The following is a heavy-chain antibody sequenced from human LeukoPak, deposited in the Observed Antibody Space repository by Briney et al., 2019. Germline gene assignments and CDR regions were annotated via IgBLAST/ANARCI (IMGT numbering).Heavy chain of an antibody. D-gene: IGHD6-13*01. J-gene: IGHJ4*02. CDR1: GFMFSSYG. V-gene: IGHV3-30*02. Sequence: GGSLRLSGAASGFMFSSYGMHWVRQAPGKGLEWVAVIWYDENIKYYADSVKGRFTISRDNFENTLFLQMDSLRVEDTAVYFCVKDRRQLVEGVFDYWGQGTLVTVSS. CDR2: IWYDENIK. CDR3: VKDRRQLVEGVFDY.